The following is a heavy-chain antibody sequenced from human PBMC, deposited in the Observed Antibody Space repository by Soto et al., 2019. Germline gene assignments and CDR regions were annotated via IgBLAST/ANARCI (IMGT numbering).Heavy chain of an antibody. CDR1: GGIFSNFA. J-gene: IGHJ4*02. CDR3: ARVGSRDAYNYVLDK. Sequence: QVQLVQSGAEVKKPGSSVKVSCTASGGIFSNFAVSWVRQAPGQGLEWMGGIIPILATPKYAQKFQGRVTIAAVKNIAYVELSSLTSEDTAVYYCARVGSRDAYNYVLDKWGQGTLVTVSS. CDR2: IIPILATP. V-gene: IGHV1-69*06. D-gene: IGHD5-18*01.